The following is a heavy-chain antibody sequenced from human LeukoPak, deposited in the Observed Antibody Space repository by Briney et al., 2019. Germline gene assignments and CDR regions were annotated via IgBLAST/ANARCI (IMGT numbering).Heavy chain of an antibody. V-gene: IGHV4-59*08. Sequence: SGTLSLTCAVSGVSFSGYYWSWIRQAPGKGLEWIGYIYYSGSTNYHPSLNTRVTNSLDTTNNQFSLKMNSVPAADTAVYYCARLASSGWSHCDYWGQGTLVTVSS. D-gene: IGHD6-19*01. CDR2: IYYSGST. CDR3: ARLASSGWSHCDY. CDR1: GVSFSGYY. J-gene: IGHJ4*02.